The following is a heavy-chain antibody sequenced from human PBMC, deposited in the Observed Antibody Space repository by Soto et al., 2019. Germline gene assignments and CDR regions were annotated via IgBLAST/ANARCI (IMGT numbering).Heavy chain of an antibody. J-gene: IGHJ2*01. CDR3: AKSARFLEWLSPDWYFDL. D-gene: IGHD3-3*01. Sequence: GSLRLSCAASGFTFSSYAMSWVRQAPGKGLEWVSAISGSGGSTYYADSVKGRFTISRDNSKNTLYLQMNSLRAEDTAVYYCAKSARFLEWLSPDWYFDLWGRGTLVTVS. CDR1: GFTFSSYA. CDR2: ISGSGGST. V-gene: IGHV3-23*01.